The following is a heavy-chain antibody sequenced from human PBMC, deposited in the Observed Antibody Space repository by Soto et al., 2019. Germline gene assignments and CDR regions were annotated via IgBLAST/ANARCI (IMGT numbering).Heavy chain of an antibody. CDR1: GFTFSSYS. V-gene: IGHV3-48*02. CDR3: ARDFSEDYDSSGYFAFDI. J-gene: IGHJ3*02. D-gene: IGHD3-22*01. CDR2: ISSSSSTI. Sequence: GGSLRLSCAASGFTFSSYSMNWVRQAPGKGLEWVSYISSSSSTIYYADSVKGRFTISRDNAKNSLYLQMNSLRDEDTAVYYCARDFSEDYDSSGYFAFDIWGQGTMVTVSS.